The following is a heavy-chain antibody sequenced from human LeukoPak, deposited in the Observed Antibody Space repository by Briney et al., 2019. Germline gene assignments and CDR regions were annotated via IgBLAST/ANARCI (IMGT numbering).Heavy chain of an antibody. V-gene: IGHV4-39*01. CDR1: GDSITTEHYW. Sequence: SETLSLTCDVSGDSITTEHYWWGWLRQPPGKGLEWIAIIFYTGKIHDNPTLRNRISMSVDTSKDQFSLRLSTVTAADTAVYYCARQLGVGVWALDRWGQGTLVTVSS. D-gene: IGHD3-16*01. CDR3: ARQLGVGVWALDR. CDR2: IFYTGKI. J-gene: IGHJ4*02.